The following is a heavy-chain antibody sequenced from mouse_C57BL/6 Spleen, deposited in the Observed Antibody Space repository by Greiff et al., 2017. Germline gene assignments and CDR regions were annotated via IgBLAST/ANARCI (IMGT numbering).Heavy chain of an antibody. Sequence: QVQLQQSGPELVKPGASVKISCKASGYAFSSSWMNWVKQRPGTGLEWIGRIYPGDGDTNYNGKFKGKATLTADKSSSTAYMQLSSLTSEDSAVYFCARCYGSSYDDWYFDVWGTGTTVTVSS. V-gene: IGHV1-82*01. J-gene: IGHJ1*03. CDR2: IYPGDGDT. D-gene: IGHD1-1*01. CDR1: GYAFSSSW. CDR3: ARCYGSSYDDWYFDV.